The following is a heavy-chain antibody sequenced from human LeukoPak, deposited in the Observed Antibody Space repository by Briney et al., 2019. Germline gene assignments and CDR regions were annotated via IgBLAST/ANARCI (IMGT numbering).Heavy chain of an antibody. V-gene: IGHV4-4*02. CDR1: GGSISSSNW. Sequence: SETLSLTCAVSGGSISSSNWWSWVRQPPRKGLEWIGEIYHSGSTNDNPSLKSRVTISVDTSKNQFSLKLSSVTAADTAVYYCARLHGYSSGWYMLFGRDDFDYWGQGTLVTVSS. CDR3: ARLHGYSSGWYMLFGRDDFDY. D-gene: IGHD6-13*01. J-gene: IGHJ4*02. CDR2: IYHSGST.